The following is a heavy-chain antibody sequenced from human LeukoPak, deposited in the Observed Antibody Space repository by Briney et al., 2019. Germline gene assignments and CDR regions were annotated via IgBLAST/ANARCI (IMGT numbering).Heavy chain of an antibody. D-gene: IGHD5-24*01. J-gene: IGHJ5*02. V-gene: IGHV1-8*01. CDR2: MNINSGNT. Sequence: ASGKLCFKGAGYTFTSYDINRGGHAQGQGEGWKGWMNINSGNTGYAQTFQGRVTITRNTSISTAYMELSSLRSEDTAVYYCARGLGRMATMDWFDPWGQGTLVTVSS. CDR3: ARGLGRMATMDWFDP. CDR1: GYTFTSYD.